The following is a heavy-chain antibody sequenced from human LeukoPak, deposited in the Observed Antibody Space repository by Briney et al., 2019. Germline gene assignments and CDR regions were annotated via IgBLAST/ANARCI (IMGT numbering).Heavy chain of an antibody. CDR3: ARAGNIRFDY. Sequence: GGSLRLSCAASGFTFSSSGMTWVRQAPGKGLEWVSAISGSGGRTYYADSVKGRFTISRDNSKNTLYLQMNSLRAEDTAVYYCARAGNIRFDYWGQGTLVTVSS. CDR1: GFTFSSSG. D-gene: IGHD1/OR15-1a*01. V-gene: IGHV3-23*01. J-gene: IGHJ4*02. CDR2: ISGSGGRT.